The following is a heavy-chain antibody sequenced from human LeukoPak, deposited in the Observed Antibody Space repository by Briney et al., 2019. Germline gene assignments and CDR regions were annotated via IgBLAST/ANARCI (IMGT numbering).Heavy chain of an antibody. Sequence: GGSLRLFCSASGFTFSSYWMSWVRQDPGKGLEWVANIKQDGSEKYYVDSVKGRFTISRDNAKNSLYLQMNSLRAEDTAVYYCARDGYRGYYYYYMDVWGKGTTVTISS. CDR3: ARDGYRGYYYYYMDV. J-gene: IGHJ6*03. CDR2: IKQDGSEK. D-gene: IGHD5-18*01. CDR1: GFTFSSYW. V-gene: IGHV3-7*01.